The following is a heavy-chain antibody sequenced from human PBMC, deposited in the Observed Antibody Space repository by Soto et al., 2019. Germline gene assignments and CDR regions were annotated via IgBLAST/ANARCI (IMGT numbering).Heavy chain of an antibody. CDR1: GDTFSFYT. CDR3: ATSYGSGSSPFDY. D-gene: IGHD3-10*01. Sequence: QVQLVQSGAEVKKPGSSVKVSCKASGDTFSFYTLNWIRQAPGQGFEWVGRVNPLLAMSSSAHKFQGSVSMFADKSTGTAYMELRRLRSDDTDVYYCATSYGSGSSPFDYWGQGTLVSVSS. J-gene: IGHJ4*02. CDR2: VNPLLAMS. V-gene: IGHV1-69*02.